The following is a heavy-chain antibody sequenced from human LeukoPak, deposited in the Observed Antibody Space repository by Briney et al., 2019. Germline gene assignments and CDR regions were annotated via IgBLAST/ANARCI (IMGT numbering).Heavy chain of an antibody. CDR1: GGSFSGYY. J-gene: IGHJ4*02. D-gene: IGHD6-19*01. V-gene: IGHV4-34*01. CDR2: INHSGST. Sequence: SETLSLTCAVYGGSFSGYYWSWIHQPPGKGLEWIGEINHSGSTNYNPSLKSRVTISVDTSKNQFSLKLSSVTAADTAVYYCARGMYSSGWPIDYWGQGTLVTVSS. CDR3: ARGMYSSGWPIDY.